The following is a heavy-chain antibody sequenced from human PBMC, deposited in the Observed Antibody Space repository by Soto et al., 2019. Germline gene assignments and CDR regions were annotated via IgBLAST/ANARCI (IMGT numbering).Heavy chain of an antibody. CDR2: IYYIGST. Sequence: PSEPLSLTCRVSVASFTSYFWGWIRQPPGKGLEWIGYIYYIGSTSYNPSLKGRVTISVDTSTNPFSLNLSSVTPPHTPACSFARGPSYYGHYAMDVWGQGTTVTVSS. D-gene: IGHD1-26*01. CDR1: VASFTSYF. V-gene: IGHV4-59*01. J-gene: IGHJ6*02. CDR3: ARGPSYYGHYAMDV.